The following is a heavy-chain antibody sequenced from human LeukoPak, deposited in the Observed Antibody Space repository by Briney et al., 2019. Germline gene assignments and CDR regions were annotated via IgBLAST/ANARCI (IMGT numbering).Heavy chain of an antibody. V-gene: IGHV4-34*01. CDR2: INHSGST. D-gene: IGHD1-26*01. CDR3: ARRNGELHYYFDY. CDR1: GGSFSGYY. Sequence: SETLSLTCAVYGGSFSGYYWSWIRQPPGKGLEWIGEINHSGSTNYNPSLKSRVTISVDTSKNQFSLKLSSVTAADTAVYYCARRNGELHYYFDYWGQGTLVTVSS. J-gene: IGHJ4*02.